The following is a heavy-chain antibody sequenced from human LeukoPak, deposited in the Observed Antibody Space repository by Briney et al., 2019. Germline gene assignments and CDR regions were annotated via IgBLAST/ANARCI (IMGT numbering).Heavy chain of an antibody. CDR2: IYYSRST. CDR3: ARHSSSWYIIGQYYFDY. D-gene: IGHD6-13*01. CDR1: GGSISSYY. Sequence: SETLSLTCTVSGGSISSYYWSWIRQPPGKGLEWIGYIYYSRSTNYNPSLKSRVTISVDTSKNQFSLKLSSVTAADTAVYYCARHSSSWYIIGQYYFDYWGQGTLVTVSS. J-gene: IGHJ4*02. V-gene: IGHV4-59*08.